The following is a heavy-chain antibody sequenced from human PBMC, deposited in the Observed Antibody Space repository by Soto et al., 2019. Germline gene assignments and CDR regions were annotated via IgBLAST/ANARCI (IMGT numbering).Heavy chain of an antibody. D-gene: IGHD3-22*01. CDR1: AFTFNNYA. CDR2: IGGSGRTT. CDR3: AKCRYSESSGDFYDY. Sequence: EVQLLESGGGLVQPGGSLSLSCAASAFTFNNYAMSWVRQAPGKGLEWVSGIGGSGRTTYYADSVKGWFTISRDNSTHALFLEMISLRVEETAVCSCAKCRYSESSGDFYDYWGQGTLVTVSS. V-gene: IGHV3-23*01. J-gene: IGHJ4*02.